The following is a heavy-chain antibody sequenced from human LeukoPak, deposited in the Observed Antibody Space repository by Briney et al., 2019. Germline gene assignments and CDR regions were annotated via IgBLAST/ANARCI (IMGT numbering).Heavy chain of an antibody. CDR1: GGSFSGYY. D-gene: IGHD6-6*01. CDR2: INHSGST. J-gene: IGHJ4*02. CDR3: ARYGRIAARLYYFDY. Sequence: SETLSLTCAVYGGSFSGYYWSWIRQPPGKGLEWIGEINHSGSTNYNPSLKSRVTIPVDTSKNQFSLKLSSVTAADTAVYYCARYGRIAARLYYFDYWGQGTLVTVSS. V-gene: IGHV4-34*01.